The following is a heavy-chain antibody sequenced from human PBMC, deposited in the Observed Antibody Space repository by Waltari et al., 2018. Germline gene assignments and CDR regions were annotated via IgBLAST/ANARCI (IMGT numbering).Heavy chain of an antibody. CDR2: INPSGGST. J-gene: IGHJ5*02. Sequence: QVQLVQSGAEVKKPGASVKVSCKASGYTFTSYYMHWVRQAPGQGLEWMGIINPSGGSTSYAQKFQGRVTMTRDTSTSTVYMELSSLRSEDTAVYYCARARGKTAMVAGRDPWGQGTLVTVSS. CDR1: GYTFTSYY. V-gene: IGHV1-46*01. D-gene: IGHD5-18*01. CDR3: ARARGKTAMVAGRDP.